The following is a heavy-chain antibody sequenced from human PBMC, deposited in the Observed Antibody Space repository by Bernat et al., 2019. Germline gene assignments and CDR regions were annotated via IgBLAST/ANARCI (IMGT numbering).Heavy chain of an antibody. D-gene: IGHD4-17*01. V-gene: IGHV3-48*02. J-gene: IGHJ6*02. CDR3: ARDLNYGDSYYYGMDV. CDR1: GFTFSSYS. CDR2: ISSSSSTI. Sequence: EVQLVESGGGLVQPGGSPRLSCAASGFTFSSYSMNWVRQAPGKGLEWVSYISSSSSTIYYADSVKGRFTISRDNAKNSLYLQMNSLRDEDTAVYYCARDLNYGDSYYYGMDVWGQGTTVTVSS.